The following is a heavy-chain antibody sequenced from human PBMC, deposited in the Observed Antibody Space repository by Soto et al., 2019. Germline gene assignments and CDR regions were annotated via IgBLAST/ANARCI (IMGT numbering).Heavy chain of an antibody. Sequence: QVQLVESGGGVVQPGRSLRLSCAASGFTFNKYGMHWVRQAPGKGLEWVAVISYDGSNKDYADSVKGRFTISRDNSKNTLYLQMNSLITEDTAVYYWAKRLWGGVDFDYWGQGTLVTVSS. CDR1: GFTFNKYG. CDR3: AKRLWGGVDFDY. V-gene: IGHV3-30*18. CDR2: ISYDGSNK. D-gene: IGHD2-21*01. J-gene: IGHJ4*02.